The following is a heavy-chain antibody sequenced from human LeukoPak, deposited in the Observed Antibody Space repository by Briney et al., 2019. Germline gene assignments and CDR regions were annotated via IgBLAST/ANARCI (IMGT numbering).Heavy chain of an antibody. D-gene: IGHD3-3*01. V-gene: IGHV4-39*01. J-gene: IGHJ4*02. CDR1: GGSISSSSYY. CDR2: YYYTGTT. CDR3: ARLPRYDFWS. Sequence: PSETLSLTCTVSGGSISSSSYYWGWIRQPPGKGLEWIGAYYYTGTTYSNPSLKSRVTISVDTSKKQFSLKLRSVTAADTAVYYCARLPRYDFWSWGQGTLVTVSS.